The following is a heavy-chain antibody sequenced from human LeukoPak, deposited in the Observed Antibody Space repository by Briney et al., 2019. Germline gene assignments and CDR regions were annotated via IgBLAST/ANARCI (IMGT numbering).Heavy chain of an antibody. J-gene: IGHJ6*03. CDR3: AKAPSGSYGGYYYYMDV. V-gene: IGHV3-30*04. CDR2: ISYDGSNK. Sequence: GRSLRLSCAASGFSNYTMHWVRQAPGQGLEWVAVISYDGSNKYYADSVKGRFTISRDNSKNTLYLQMNSLRAEDTAVYYCAKAPSGSYGGYYYYMDVWGKGTTVTISS. D-gene: IGHD1-26*01. CDR1: GFSNYT.